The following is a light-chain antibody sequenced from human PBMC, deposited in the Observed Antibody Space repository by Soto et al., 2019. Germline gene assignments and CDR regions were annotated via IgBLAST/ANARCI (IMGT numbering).Light chain of an antibody. V-gene: IGLV2-11*01. Sequence: QSALTQPRSVSGSPGQSVTISCTGTSSDVGGYIYVSWYQHHPGKGPKVMVYDVSKRPSGVPDRFSGSKSGNTASLTISDLQAEDEADYYCCSYVGSFTSFVFGGGTKLTVL. CDR1: SSDVGGYIY. CDR2: DVS. CDR3: CSYVGSFTSFV. J-gene: IGLJ3*02.